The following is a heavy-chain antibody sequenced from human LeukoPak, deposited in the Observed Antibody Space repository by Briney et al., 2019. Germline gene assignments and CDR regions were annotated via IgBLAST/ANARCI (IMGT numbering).Heavy chain of an antibody. CDR2: IKQDGSEK. J-gene: IGHJ4*02. Sequence: GGSLRLSCAASGFTFSSYWMSWVRQAPGKGLEWVANIKQDGSEKYYVDSVKGRFTIPRDNAKNSLYLQMNSLRAEDTAVYYCARGTIAAAGYYYFDYWGQGTQVTVSS. D-gene: IGHD6-13*01. CDR1: GFTFSSYW. V-gene: IGHV3-7*04. CDR3: ARGTIAAAGYYYFDY.